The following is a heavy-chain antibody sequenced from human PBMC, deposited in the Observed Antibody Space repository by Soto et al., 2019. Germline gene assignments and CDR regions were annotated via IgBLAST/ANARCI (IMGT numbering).Heavy chain of an antibody. V-gene: IGHV1-3*01. Sequence: VQLVQSGAEVKKPGASVKVSCNASGYTFTNYAMHWVRQAPGQSLEWMGWINGGNGDTKYSQKFQERITITRDTSASTAYMELSSLRSEDSAVYYCAPSEIVATGTLNWFEPWGQGTLVTVSS. J-gene: IGHJ5*02. CDR1: GYTFTNYA. CDR2: INGGNGDT. CDR3: APSEIVATGTLNWFEP. D-gene: IGHD3-22*01.